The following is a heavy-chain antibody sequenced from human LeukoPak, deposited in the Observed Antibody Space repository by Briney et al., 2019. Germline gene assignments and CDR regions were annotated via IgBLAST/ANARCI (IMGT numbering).Heavy chain of an antibody. CDR3: ASRPYSYGSRCFYDY. D-gene: IGHD5-18*01. CDR2: VYYSRST. J-gene: IGHJ4*02. Sequence: SETLSLTRPVSGGSISSSSCHWGWPPHPPGKGLEWFGSVYYSRSTYYNPYLKSRVTISVDTSKNQFSLKLSSVTAAVTAVYYCASRPYSYGSRCFYDYWGQGTLVTVSS. CDR1: GGSISSSSCH. V-gene: IGHV4-39*01.